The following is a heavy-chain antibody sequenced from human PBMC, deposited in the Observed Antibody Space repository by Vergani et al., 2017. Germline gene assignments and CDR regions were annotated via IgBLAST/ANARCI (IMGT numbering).Heavy chain of an antibody. J-gene: IGHJ6*02. CDR3: ARDSHQWLANYGMDV. D-gene: IGHD6-19*01. V-gene: IGHV3-33*01. CDR1: GFTFSSYG. CDR2: IWYDGSNK. Sequence: QVQLVESGGGVVQPGRSLRLSCAASGFTFSSYGMHWVRQAPGKGLEWVAVIWYDGSNKYYADSVKGRFTISRDNSKNTLYLQMNSLRAEDTAVYYCARDSHQWLANYGMDVWGQGTTVTVS.